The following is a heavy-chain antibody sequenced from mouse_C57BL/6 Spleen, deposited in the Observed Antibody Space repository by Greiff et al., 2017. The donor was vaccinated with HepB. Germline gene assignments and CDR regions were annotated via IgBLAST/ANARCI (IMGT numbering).Heavy chain of an antibody. J-gene: IGHJ2*01. CDR3: ACVLLLRGFDY. CDR2: IHPNSGST. Sequence: VQLQQPGAELVKPGASVKLSCKASGYTFTSYWMHWVKQRPGQGLEWIGMIHPNSGSTNYNEKFKSKATLTVDKSSSTAYMQLISLTSEDSAVYYCACVLLLRGFDYWGQGTTLTVSS. V-gene: IGHV1-64*01. CDR1: GYTFTSYW. D-gene: IGHD1-1*01.